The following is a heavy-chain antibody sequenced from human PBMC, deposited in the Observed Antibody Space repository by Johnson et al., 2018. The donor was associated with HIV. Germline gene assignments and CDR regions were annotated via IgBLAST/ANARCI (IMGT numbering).Heavy chain of an antibody. D-gene: IGHD3-3*01. V-gene: IGHV3-30*04. CDR3: ASGAYYDFWSGLAHAFDI. CDR1: GFTFSTYA. J-gene: IGHJ3*02. CDR2: ISYDGSNK. Sequence: QVQLVESGGGVVQPGRSLRLSCAASGFTFSTYAMHWVRQAPGKGLEWVEVISYDGSNKYYADSVKGRFTISRDNSKNTLYLQMNSLRAEDTAVYYCASGAYYDFWSGLAHAFDIWGQGTMVTVSS.